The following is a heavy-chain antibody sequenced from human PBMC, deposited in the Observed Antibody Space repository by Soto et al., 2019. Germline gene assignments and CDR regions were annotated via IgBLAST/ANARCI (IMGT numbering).Heavy chain of an antibody. V-gene: IGHV1-2*04. CDR3: ARESSGLGGTFDI. Sequence: ASVKVSCKASGYTFTGYYMHWVRQAPGQGREWMGWINPNSGGTNYAQKFQGWVTMTRDTSISTAYMELSRLRSDDTAVYYCARESSGLGGTFDIWGQGTMVTVSS. CDR1: GYTFTGYY. J-gene: IGHJ3*02. D-gene: IGHD3-10*01. CDR2: INPNSGGT.